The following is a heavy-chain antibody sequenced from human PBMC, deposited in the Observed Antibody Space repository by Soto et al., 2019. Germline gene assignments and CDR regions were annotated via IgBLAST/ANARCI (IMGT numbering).Heavy chain of an antibody. CDR3: AKNYFFDS. Sequence: GSLRLSCVASGFTFRSYGMNWVRQAPGKGLEWVSSVSDSGGSTYYADSVKGRFTISRDNSKNTLYLQMNSLRAEDTALYYCAKNYFFDSWGQGTLVTVSS. CDR2: VSDSGGST. CDR1: GFTFRSYG. V-gene: IGHV3-23*01. J-gene: IGHJ4*02.